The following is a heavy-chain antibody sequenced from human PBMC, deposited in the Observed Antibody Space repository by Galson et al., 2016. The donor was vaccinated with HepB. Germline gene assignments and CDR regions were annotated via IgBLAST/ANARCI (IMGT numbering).Heavy chain of an antibody. V-gene: IGHV3-30*03. CDR1: GFSFDSYG. CDR3: STWGFTLGIDH. J-gene: IGHJ4*02. D-gene: IGHD3-16*01. Sequence: SLRLSCAASGFSFDSYGMHWVRQAPGKGLEWVAVISYDEIKTDYADSVKGRFTISRDNSDETLFLQMHSLKTEDTATYYCSTWGFTLGIDHWGRGIQVTVSS. CDR2: ISYDEIKT.